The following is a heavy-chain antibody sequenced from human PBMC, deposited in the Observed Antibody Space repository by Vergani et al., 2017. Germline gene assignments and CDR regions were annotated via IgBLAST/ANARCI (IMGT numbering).Heavy chain of an antibody. CDR1: GFTFSSYA. V-gene: IGHV3-30-3*01. J-gene: IGHJ6*02. CDR3: ARDVTADTTGTTVPYYYYGMDV. CDR2: ISYDGSNK. Sequence: QVQLVESGGGVVQPGRSLRLSCAASGFTFSSYAMHWVRQAPGKGLEWVAVISYDGSNKYYADSVKGRFTISRDNSKNTLYLQMNSLRAEDTAVYYCARDVTADTTGTTVPYYYYGMDVWGQTTTVTVSS. D-gene: IGHD1-1*01.